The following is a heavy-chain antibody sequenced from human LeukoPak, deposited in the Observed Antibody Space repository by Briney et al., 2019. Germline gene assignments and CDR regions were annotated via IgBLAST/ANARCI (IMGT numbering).Heavy chain of an antibody. CDR3: ARGLAAGRYYYGMDV. CDR1: GYTFTSYD. Sequence: GASVKVSCKASGYTFTSYDINWVRQATGQGLEWMGWMDPNSGNTGYAQKFQGRVTMTRNTSISTAYMELSSLRSEDTAAYYCARGLAAGRYYYGMDVWGQGTTVTVSS. CDR2: MDPNSGNT. V-gene: IGHV1-8*01. D-gene: IGHD6-13*01. J-gene: IGHJ6*02.